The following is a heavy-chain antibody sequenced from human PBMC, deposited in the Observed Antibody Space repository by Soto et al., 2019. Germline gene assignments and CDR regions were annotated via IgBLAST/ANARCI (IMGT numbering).Heavy chain of an antibody. V-gene: IGHV3-48*02. D-gene: IGHD6-19*01. Sequence: EVQLVESGGGSVQPGGSLRLSCAASGFTFSTFSMNWVRQAPGRGLEWISYISGGGRPISYADSVKGRFTISRDNAKNSLYLQMDSLTDEDTAVYYCARDLGWAVDSWGQGTLVNVSS. CDR2: ISGGGRPI. J-gene: IGHJ4*02. CDR1: GFTFSTFS. CDR3: ARDLGWAVDS.